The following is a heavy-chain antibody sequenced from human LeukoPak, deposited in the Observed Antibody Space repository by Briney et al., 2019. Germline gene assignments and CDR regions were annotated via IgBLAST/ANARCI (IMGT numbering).Heavy chain of an antibody. CDR2: INGSGDAT. V-gene: IGHV3-23*01. CDR1: VFMFSHHT. J-gene: IGHJ4*02. CDR3: AKSDCGTIGCKLLNY. Sequence: GSLRLSCAASVFMFSHHTMTWVRQAPGKGLEWVSSINGSGDATTYADSVMGRFTISRDNSKNTVSLQMNSLRAEDSAVYYCAKSDCGTIGCKLLNYWGQGTLVTVSS. D-gene: IGHD2-21*01.